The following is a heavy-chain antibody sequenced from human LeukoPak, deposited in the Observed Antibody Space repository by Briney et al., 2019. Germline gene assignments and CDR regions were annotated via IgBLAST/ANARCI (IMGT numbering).Heavy chain of an antibody. V-gene: IGHV3-48*04. CDR2: ISSSSSTI. Sequence: GGSLRLSCAASGFTFSSYSMNWVRQAPGKGLEWVSYISSSSSTIYYADSVKGRFTISRDNAKNSLYLQMNSLRAEDTAVYYCASPPRYCSGGSCYADGAFDIWGQGTMVTVSS. D-gene: IGHD2-15*01. CDR3: ASPPRYCSGGSCYADGAFDI. CDR1: GFTFSSYS. J-gene: IGHJ3*02.